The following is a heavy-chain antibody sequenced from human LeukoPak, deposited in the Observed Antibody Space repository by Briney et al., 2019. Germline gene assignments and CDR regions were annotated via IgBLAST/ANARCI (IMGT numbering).Heavy chain of an antibody. CDR1: GFTFSSYA. CDR2: ISGSGGST. D-gene: IGHD2-2*02. Sequence: GGSLRLSCAASGFTFSSYAMSWVRQAPGKGLEWVSAISGSGGSTYYADSVKGRFTISRDNSKNTLYLQMNSLRAEDTAVYYCAKEYYCSSTSCYTGVGLRPRLDYWGQGTLVTVSS. V-gene: IGHV3-23*01. CDR3: AKEYYCSSTSCYTGVGLRPRLDY. J-gene: IGHJ4*02.